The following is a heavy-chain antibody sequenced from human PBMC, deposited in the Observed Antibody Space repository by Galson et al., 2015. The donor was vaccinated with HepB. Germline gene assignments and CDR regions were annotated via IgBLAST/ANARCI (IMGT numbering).Heavy chain of an antibody. CDR3: ARDENGDSGY. V-gene: IGHV3-48*01. CDR2: ISSSSSTI. J-gene: IGHJ4*02. CDR1: GFTFSSYG. Sequence: SLRLSCAASGFTFSSYGMNWVRQAPGKGLEWVSYISSSSSTIYYADSVKGRLTISRDNAKNSLYLQMNSLRVEDTAVYYCARDENGDSGYWGQGTLVTVSS.